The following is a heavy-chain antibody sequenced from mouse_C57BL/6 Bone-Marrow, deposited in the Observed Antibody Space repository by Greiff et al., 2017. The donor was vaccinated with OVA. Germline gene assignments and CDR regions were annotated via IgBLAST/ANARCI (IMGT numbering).Heavy chain of an antibody. V-gene: IGHV2-4*01. CDR3: TKICYNNFYAMDY. CDR1: GFSLTSYG. D-gene: IGHD2-5*01. J-gene: IGHJ4*01. CDR2: ICSGGST. Sequence: QVQLQQSGPGLVQPSQSLSISCTVSGFSLTSYGVHWVRQPPGQGLEWLGAICSGGSTTSNNAFISRLSISKDNSKSQVFFKMSSLQADDTAIYYCTKICYNNFYAMDYWGQGTSVTVSS.